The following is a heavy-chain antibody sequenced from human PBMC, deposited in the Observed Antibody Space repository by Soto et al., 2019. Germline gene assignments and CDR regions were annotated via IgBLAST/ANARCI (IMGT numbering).Heavy chain of an antibody. CDR2: IDPSDSYT. D-gene: IGHD3-22*01. J-gene: IGHJ6*02. CDR3: ARLPPSRPPHYYDSSGYYSDYYYGMDV. CDR1: GCSFTSYW. Sequence: PGESLKISCKGSGCSFTSYWISWVRQMPGKGLEWMGRIDPSDSYTNYSPSFQGHVTISADKSISTAYLQWSSLKASDTAMYYCARLPPSRPPHYYDSSGYYSDYYYGMDVWGQGTTVTVSS. V-gene: IGHV5-10-1*01.